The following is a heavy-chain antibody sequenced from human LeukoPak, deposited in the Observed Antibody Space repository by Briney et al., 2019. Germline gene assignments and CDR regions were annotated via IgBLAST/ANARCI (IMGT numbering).Heavy chain of an antibody. V-gene: IGHV4-34*01. CDR3: ARGRDLGY. Sequence: KPSETLSLTCAVYGGSFSGYYWSWIRQPPGKGLEWIGEINHSGSTNYNPSLKSRVTISVDTSKNQFSLKLSSVTAADTAVYYCARGRDLGYWGQGTLVTVSS. D-gene: IGHD2-21*02. J-gene: IGHJ4*02. CDR1: GGSFSGYY. CDR2: INHSGST.